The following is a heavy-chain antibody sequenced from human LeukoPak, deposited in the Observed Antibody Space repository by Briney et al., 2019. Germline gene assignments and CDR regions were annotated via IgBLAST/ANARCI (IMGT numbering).Heavy chain of an antibody. V-gene: IGHV3-30*18. J-gene: IGHJ4*02. Sequence: EGSLRLSCAASGFTFSSYGMHWVRQAPGKGLEWVAVISYDGSNKYYADSVKGRFTISRDNSKDTLYLQLNSLRAEDTAVYYCAKARVLYNWNYDMGYLGQGTLVTVSS. CDR1: GFTFSSYG. CDR2: ISYDGSNK. D-gene: IGHD1-7*01. CDR3: AKARVLYNWNYDMGY.